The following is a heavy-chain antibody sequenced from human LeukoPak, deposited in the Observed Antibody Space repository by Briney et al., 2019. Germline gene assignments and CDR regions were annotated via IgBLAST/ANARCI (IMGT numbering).Heavy chain of an antibody. J-gene: IGHJ4*02. CDR3: ARDRSGPDY. V-gene: IGHV4-59*01. Sequence: SETLSLTCTVSGGSMSTYYWTWIRQPPGKGLEWIGFIYYTGSTNYNPSLKSRVTISVDTSKNQFSLKLSSVTAADTAAYYCARDRSGPDYWGQGTLVTVSS. CDR2: IYYTGST. CDR1: GGSMSTYY.